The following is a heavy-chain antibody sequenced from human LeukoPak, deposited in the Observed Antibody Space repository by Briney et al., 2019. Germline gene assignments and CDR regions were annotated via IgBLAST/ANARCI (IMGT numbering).Heavy chain of an antibody. CDR1: GFTLNNYA. Sequence: GGSLRLSCAASGFTLNNYAMSWVRQVPGKGLQWVSGISSSGGNTYYLDSVKGRFTISRDNSKNTLYLQMNSLRAEDTAVYYCASLIVVASHDYWGQGTLVTVSS. D-gene: IGHD3-22*01. J-gene: IGHJ4*02. V-gene: IGHV3-23*01. CDR2: ISSSGGNT. CDR3: ASLIVVASHDY.